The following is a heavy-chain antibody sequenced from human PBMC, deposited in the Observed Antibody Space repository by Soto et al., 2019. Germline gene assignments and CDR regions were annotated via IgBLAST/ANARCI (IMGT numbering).Heavy chain of an antibody. J-gene: IGHJ4*02. D-gene: IGHD6-13*01. V-gene: IGHV4-61*01. CDR1: GGSVSSGSYY. Sequence: SETLSLTCTVSGGSVSSGSYYWSWIRQPPGKGLEWIGYIYYSGSTNYNPSLKSRVTISVDTSKNQFSLKLSSVTAADTAVYYCARTHSSSWLFDYWGQGTLVTVSS. CDR2: IYYSGST. CDR3: ARTHSSSWLFDY.